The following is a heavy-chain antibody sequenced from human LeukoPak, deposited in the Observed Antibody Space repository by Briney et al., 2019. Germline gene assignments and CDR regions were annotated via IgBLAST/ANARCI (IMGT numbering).Heavy chain of an antibody. V-gene: IGHV4-34*01. Sequence: SETLSLTCAVYGGSFSGYYWSWIRQPPGKGLEWIGEINHSGSTNYNPSLKSRVTISVDTSKNQFSLKLSSVTAADTAVYYCARKYYDFWSGYYKPYFDYWGQGTLVTVSS. CDR2: INHSGST. CDR1: GGSFSGYY. J-gene: IGHJ4*02. D-gene: IGHD3-3*01. CDR3: ARKYYDFWSGYYKPYFDY.